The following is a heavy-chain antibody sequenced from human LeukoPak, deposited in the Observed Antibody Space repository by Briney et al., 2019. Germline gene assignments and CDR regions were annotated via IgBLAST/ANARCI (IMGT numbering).Heavy chain of an antibody. CDR2: INPSGGST. CDR3: ATDQYSSSWYEGNDAFDI. J-gene: IGHJ3*02. D-gene: IGHD6-13*01. CDR1: GYTFTSYY. Sequence: ASVKVSCKASGYTFTSYYMHWVRQAPGQGLEWMGIINPSGGSTSYAQKFQGRVTMTRDTSTSTVYMELSSLRSEDTAVYYCATDQYSSSWYEGNDAFDIWGQGTMVTVSS. V-gene: IGHV1-46*01.